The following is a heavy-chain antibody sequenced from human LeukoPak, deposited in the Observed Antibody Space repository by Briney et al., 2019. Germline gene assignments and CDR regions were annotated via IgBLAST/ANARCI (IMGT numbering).Heavy chain of an antibody. V-gene: IGHV4-61*01. CDR2: IFYSGTT. D-gene: IGHD2-15*01. J-gene: IGHJ4*02. CDR3: ARSDCSGGACYINFDY. CDR1: SGSISSGSISNFY. Sequence: PSETLSLTCIFSSGSISSGSISNFYWNWIRQPPGKGLVWIGYIFYSGTTNYNPSLKSRVTISIDTSKNQFSLKLSSVTAADTAVYYCARSDCSGGACYINFDYWGQGTLVTVSS.